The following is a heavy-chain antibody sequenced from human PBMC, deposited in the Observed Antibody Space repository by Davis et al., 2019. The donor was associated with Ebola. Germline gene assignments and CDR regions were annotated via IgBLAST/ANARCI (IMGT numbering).Heavy chain of an antibody. CDR2: IYYSGST. Sequence: PSETLSLTCTVSGGSISRGGSYWTWIRQHPGKALAWIGYIYYSGSTYYKPSLKSRVTISLDTSKNKFSLNLYSVTAADTAVYYCARDLSLHQGPIGLPPGTLLQEHLWG. J-gene: IGHJ6*01. V-gene: IGHV4-31*03. CDR1: GGSISRGGSY. CDR3: ARDLSLHQGPIGLPPGTLLQEHL.